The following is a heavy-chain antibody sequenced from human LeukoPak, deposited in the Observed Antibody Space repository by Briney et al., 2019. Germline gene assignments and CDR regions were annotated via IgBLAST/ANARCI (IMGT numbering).Heavy chain of an antibody. CDR1: GYTFTSYD. V-gene: IGHV1-8*01. CDR2: MNPNSGNT. CDR3: ARGPNKYDGGNSGSAWFDP. J-gene: IGHJ5*02. Sequence: ASVKVSCKASGYTFTSYDINWVRQATGLGPEWMGWMNPNSGNTGYAQKFQGRVTMTRNTSISTAYLELSSLTSEDTAVYYCARGPNKYDGGNSGSAWFDPWGQGSPVTVSS. D-gene: IGHD4-23*01.